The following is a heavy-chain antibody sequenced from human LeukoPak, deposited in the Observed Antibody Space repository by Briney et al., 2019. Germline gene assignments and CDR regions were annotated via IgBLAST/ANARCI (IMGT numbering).Heavy chain of an antibody. Sequence: SQTLSLTCAVSGGSISSGGYSWSWIRQPPGKGLECIGNIYHSGSTYYNPSLKSRVTISVDRSKNQFSLKLSSVTAADTAVYYCAREADYYDSSGYSVGAFDIWGQGTMVTVSS. V-gene: IGHV4-30-2*01. CDR3: AREADYYDSSGYSVGAFDI. J-gene: IGHJ3*02. CDR1: GGSISSGGYS. D-gene: IGHD3-22*01. CDR2: IYHSGST.